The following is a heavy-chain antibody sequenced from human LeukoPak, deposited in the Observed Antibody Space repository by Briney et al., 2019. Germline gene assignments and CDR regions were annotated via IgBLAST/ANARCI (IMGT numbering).Heavy chain of an antibody. CDR3: ARDSHVGDFDWLQVNYYYYYGMDV. J-gene: IGHJ6*02. CDR2: IYTSGST. D-gene: IGHD3-9*01. V-gene: IGHV4-4*07. CDR1: GGSISSYY. Sequence: SETLSLTCTVSGGSISSYYWSWIRQPAGKGLEWIGRIYTSGSTNYNPSLKSRVTMSVDTSKNQFSLKLSSVTAADTAVYYCARDSHVGDFDWLQVNYYYYYGMDVWGQGTTVTVSS.